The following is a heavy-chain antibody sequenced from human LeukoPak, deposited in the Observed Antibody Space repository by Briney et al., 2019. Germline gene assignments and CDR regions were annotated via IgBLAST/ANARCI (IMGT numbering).Heavy chain of an antibody. CDR2: TNLHGTAV. Sequence: HPGGSLRPSCAVSGLSFSSYWMHWVRQAPGKGLVWVARTNLHGTAVDYADSVRGRFTISRDNAKNTLFPQMNSLRAEDTAVYYCASAFTYVRLGDHWGQGTLVTVSS. V-gene: IGHV3-74*01. J-gene: IGHJ4*02. CDR3: ASAFTYVRLGDH. CDR1: GLSFSSYW. D-gene: IGHD3-16*01.